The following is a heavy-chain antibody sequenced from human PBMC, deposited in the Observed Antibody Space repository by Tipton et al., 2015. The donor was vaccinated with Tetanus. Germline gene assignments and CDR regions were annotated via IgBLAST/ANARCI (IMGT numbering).Heavy chain of an antibody. V-gene: IGHV1-46*01. CDR3: ARDSYCSGGSCSAGFGY. J-gene: IGHJ4*02. D-gene: IGHD2-15*01. CDR1: GYTFTSYY. CDR2: INPSGGST. Sequence: QLVQSGAEVKKPGASVKVSCKASGYTFTSYYMHWVRQAPGQGLEWMGIINPSGGSTSYAQKFQGRVTMTRDTSTSTVYMELSSLRSEDTAVYYCARDSYCSGGSCSAGFGYWGQGTLVTVSS.